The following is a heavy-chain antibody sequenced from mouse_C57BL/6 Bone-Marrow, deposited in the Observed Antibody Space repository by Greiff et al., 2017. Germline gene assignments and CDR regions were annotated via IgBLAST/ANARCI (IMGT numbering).Heavy chain of an antibody. J-gene: IGHJ4*01. V-gene: IGHV2-9-1*01. D-gene: IGHD1-1*01. CDR2: IWTGGGT. CDR1: GFSFTSYA. CDR3: AREGGDYSYAMDY. Sequence: VKLMESGPGLVAPSQSLSITCTVSGFSFTSYAISWVRQPPGKGLEWLGVIWTGGGTNYNSALKSRLSISKDNSKSQVFLKMNSLQTDDTARYYCAREGGDYSYAMDYWGQGTSVTVSS.